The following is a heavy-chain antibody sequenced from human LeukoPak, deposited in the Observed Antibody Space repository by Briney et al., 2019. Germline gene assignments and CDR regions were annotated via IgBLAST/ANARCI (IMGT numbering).Heavy chain of an antibody. CDR3: ARGDSSGHEFDY. CDR1: GGTFSSYA. V-gene: IGHV1-18*01. J-gene: IGHJ4*02. D-gene: IGHD6-19*01. Sequence: GSSVKVSCKASGGTFSSYAISWVRQAPGQGLEWMGWISAYNGNTNYAQKLQGRVTMTTDTSTSTAYMELRSLRSDDTAVYYCARGDSSGHEFDYWGQGTLVTVSS. CDR2: ISAYNGNT.